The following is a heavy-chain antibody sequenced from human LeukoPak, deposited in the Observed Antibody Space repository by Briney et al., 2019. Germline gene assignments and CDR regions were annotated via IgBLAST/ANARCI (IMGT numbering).Heavy chain of an antibody. Sequence: PGGSLRLSCAASGFTYTSYAMNCVRQAPGKGLEWVSAISGSGGSTYYADSVKGRFTVSRDNSENTLFLQMNSLRAEDTAIYYCAKDTDVVVPEYFQYWGQGTLVTVSS. V-gene: IGHV3-23*01. CDR2: ISGSGGST. D-gene: IGHD2-15*01. CDR3: AKDTDVVVPEYFQY. J-gene: IGHJ1*01. CDR1: GFTYTSYA.